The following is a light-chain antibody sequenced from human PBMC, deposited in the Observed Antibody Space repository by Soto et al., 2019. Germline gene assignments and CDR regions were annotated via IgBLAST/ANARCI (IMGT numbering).Light chain of an antibody. V-gene: IGKV3-20*01. CDR3: QQSGSSFYT. Sequence: IVLTQSPGPLSLSPGERATLSCRASQSVSSAYLAWYQQIPGQAPRLLIYGASSRATGIPVRFSGSGSGTAVTLTVSGLEPEYFAVYYCQQSGSSFYTFGRGTKLEIK. CDR1: QSVSSAY. CDR2: GAS. J-gene: IGKJ2*01.